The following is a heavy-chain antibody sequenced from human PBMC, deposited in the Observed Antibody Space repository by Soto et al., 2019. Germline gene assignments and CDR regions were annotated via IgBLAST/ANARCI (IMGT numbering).Heavy chain of an antibody. J-gene: IGHJ6*03. CDR3: ARDYYGSGSYYNGYYYYMDV. D-gene: IGHD3-10*01. CDR1: GFTVSSNY. Sequence: GGSLRLSCAASGFTVSSNYMRWVRQAPGKGLEWVSVIYSGGSTYYADSVKGRFTISRHNSKNTLYLQMNSLRAEDTAVYYCARDYYGSGSYYNGYYYYMDVWGKGTLVTVSS. CDR2: IYSGGST. V-gene: IGHV3-53*04.